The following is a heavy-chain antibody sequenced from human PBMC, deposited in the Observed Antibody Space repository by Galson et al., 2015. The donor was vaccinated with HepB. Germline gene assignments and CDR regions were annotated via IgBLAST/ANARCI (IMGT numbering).Heavy chain of an antibody. V-gene: IGHV3-33*01. CDR1: GFTLSRYG. Sequence: SLRLSCAASGFTLSRYGMHWVRQAPGKGLEWVAIIWYDGSNKYYADSVKGRFTISRDNSKNMVYLQMNSLRAEDTAVYYCACDCYRQYYYYVMDVWGQGTTVTVSS. CDR2: IWYDGSNK. J-gene: IGHJ6*02. D-gene: IGHD2-21*01. CDR3: ACDCYRQYYYYVMDV.